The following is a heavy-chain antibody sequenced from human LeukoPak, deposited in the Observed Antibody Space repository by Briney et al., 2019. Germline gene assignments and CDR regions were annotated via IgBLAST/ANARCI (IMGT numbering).Heavy chain of an antibody. CDR1: GFTFSSYA. V-gene: IGHV3-23*01. CDR3: AKGGRSGSLMFDY. D-gene: IGHD3-10*01. CDR2: TSGSGGST. J-gene: IGHJ4*02. Sequence: GGSLRLSCAASGFTFSSYAMSWVRQAPGKGLEWVSATSGSGGSTYYADSVKGRFTISRDNSKNTLYLQMNSLRAEDTAVYYCAKGGRSGSLMFDYWGQGTLVTVSS.